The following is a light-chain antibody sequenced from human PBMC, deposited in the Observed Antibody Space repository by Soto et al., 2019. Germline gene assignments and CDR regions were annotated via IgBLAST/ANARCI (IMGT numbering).Light chain of an antibody. Sequence: DIQMTQSPSSLSASVGDRVTITCQASQDSSNYLNWYQQQSGKAPKLLIYDASNLETGVPSRLSGRGSGTDFTFTISSLPTEGIETYYYQQYDDPAPTVGPGAKVVSK. V-gene: IGKV1-33*01. CDR2: DAS. CDR3: QQYDDPAPT. J-gene: IGKJ3*01. CDR1: QDSSNY.